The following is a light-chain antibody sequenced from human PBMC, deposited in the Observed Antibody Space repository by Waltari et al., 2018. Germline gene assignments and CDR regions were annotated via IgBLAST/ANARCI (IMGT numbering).Light chain of an antibody. Sequence: QLVLTQAPSASASLGASVKLTCTLSSGHSSNVVAWHQQQPEKGPRYLRKVNSDGSHSKGDDIPDRFSGSSSGAERYLTISSLQSEDEADYYCQTGGHGTWVFGGGTKLTVL. CDR2: VNSDGSH. CDR1: SGHSSNV. CDR3: QTGGHGTWV. J-gene: IGLJ3*02. V-gene: IGLV4-69*01.